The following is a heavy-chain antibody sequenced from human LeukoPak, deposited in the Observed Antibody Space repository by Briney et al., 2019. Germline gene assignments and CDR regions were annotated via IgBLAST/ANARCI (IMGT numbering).Heavy chain of an antibody. CDR3: ARDLYVYMDV. CDR1: GGSISSSSYY. CDR2: IYYSGST. D-gene: IGHD3-16*01. Sequence: KPSETLSLTCTVSGGSISSSSYYWGWIRQPPGKGLEWIGSIYYSGSTYYNPSLKSRVTISEDTSKNQFSLKLSSVTAADTAVYYCARDLYVYMDVWGKGTTVTVSS. V-gene: IGHV4-39*07. J-gene: IGHJ6*03.